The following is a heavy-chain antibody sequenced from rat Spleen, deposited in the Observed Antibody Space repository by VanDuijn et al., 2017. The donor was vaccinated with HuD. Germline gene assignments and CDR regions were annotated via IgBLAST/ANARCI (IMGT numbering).Heavy chain of an antibody. V-gene: IGHV5-25*01. Sequence: EVHLVESGGGQVQPGRSLKLSCAASGFTFSDYDMAWVRQAPTKGLEWVASISTGGGNTYYRDSVKGRFTISRDNAKSTLYLQMDSLRSEDTATYYCARHYGGYSEYVMDAWGQGASVTVSS. CDR2: ISTGGGNT. CDR3: ARHYGGYSEYVMDA. J-gene: IGHJ4*01. D-gene: IGHD1-11*01. CDR1: GFTFSDYD.